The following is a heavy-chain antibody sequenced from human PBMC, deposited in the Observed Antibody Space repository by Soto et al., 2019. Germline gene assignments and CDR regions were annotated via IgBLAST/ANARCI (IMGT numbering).Heavy chain of an antibody. Sequence: PSETLSLTCTVSGGSISSYYWSWIRQPPGKGLEWIGYIYYSGSTNYNPSLKSRVTISVDTSKNQFSLKLSSVTAADTAVYYCASTDSSGYYAYWGQGTLVTVSS. V-gene: IGHV4-59*08. CDR1: GGSISSYY. J-gene: IGHJ4*02. CDR3: ASTDSSGYYAY. CDR2: IYYSGST. D-gene: IGHD3-22*01.